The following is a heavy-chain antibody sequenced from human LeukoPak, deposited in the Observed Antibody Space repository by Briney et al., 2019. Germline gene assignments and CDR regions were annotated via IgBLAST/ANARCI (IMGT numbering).Heavy chain of an antibody. CDR1: GFTFSSYA. Sequence: GGSLRLSCAASGFTFSSYAMSWVRQAPGKGLEWVSAISGSGGSTYYADSVKGRFTISRDNSKNTLYLQMNSLRAEDTAVYYCAKDQQEYSGYGTYDYWGQGTLVTVPS. V-gene: IGHV3-23*01. CDR3: AKDQQEYSGYGTYDY. CDR2: ISGSGGST. J-gene: IGHJ4*02. D-gene: IGHD5-12*01.